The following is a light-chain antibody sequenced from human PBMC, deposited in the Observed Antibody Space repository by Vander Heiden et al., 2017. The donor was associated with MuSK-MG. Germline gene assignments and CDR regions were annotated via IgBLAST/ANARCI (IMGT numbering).Light chain of an antibody. J-gene: IGKJ1*01. Sequence: DIQMTQSPSTVSASVGDRVTISCRASHSIASWLAWYQQKPGKAPKLLIYKASSLETGVPSRFSGSGSGTEFTLTITSLQPDDFATYYCQQYNSYSRTFGQGTKVXIK. CDR3: QQYNSYSRT. CDR2: KAS. V-gene: IGKV1-5*03. CDR1: HSIASW.